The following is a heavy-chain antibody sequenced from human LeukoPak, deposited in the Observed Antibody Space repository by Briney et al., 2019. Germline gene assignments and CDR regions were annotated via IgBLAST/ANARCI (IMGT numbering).Heavy chain of an antibody. V-gene: IGHV3-21*01. J-gene: IGHJ4*02. CDR3: ARDPYDILTYYY. CDR2: ISSSSSYI. CDR1: GFTFSSYS. Sequence: PGGPLRLSCAASGFTFSSYSMNWVRQAPGKGLEWGSSISSSSSYIYYADSVKGRFTISRDNAKNSLYLQMNSLRAEDTAVYYCARDPYDILTYYYWGQGTLVTVSS. D-gene: IGHD3-9*01.